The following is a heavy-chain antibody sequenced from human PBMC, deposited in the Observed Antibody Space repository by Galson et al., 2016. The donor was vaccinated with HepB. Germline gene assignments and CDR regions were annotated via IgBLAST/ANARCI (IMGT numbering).Heavy chain of an antibody. D-gene: IGHD2-2*01. J-gene: IGHJ6*04. CDR2: IETAGDT. CDR3: ARGKSLWTMPWNYGLDV. CDR1: GFIFSTHD. Sequence: SLRLSCAASGFIFSTHDVHWVRQVTGKGLERVSGIETAGDTYYADSVKGRFTISRENGKNSVYLQMNSLNAGDTAVYYCARGKSLWTMPWNYGLDVWGKGTTVTVSS. V-gene: IGHV3-13*01.